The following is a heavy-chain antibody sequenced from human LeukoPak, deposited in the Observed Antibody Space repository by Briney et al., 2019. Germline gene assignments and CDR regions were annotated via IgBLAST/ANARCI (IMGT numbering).Heavy chain of an antibody. D-gene: IGHD2-15*01. J-gene: IGHJ4*02. V-gene: IGHV1-69*13. CDR1: GGTFSSYA. CDR2: IIPIFGTA. Sequence: ASVKVSCKASGGTFSSYAISWVRQAPGRGREWMRGIIPIFGTANYAQKFQGRVTITADESTSTAYMELSSLRSEDTAVYYCARAEGYCSGGSCYSSFDYWGQGTLVTVSS. CDR3: ARAEGYCSGGSCYSSFDY.